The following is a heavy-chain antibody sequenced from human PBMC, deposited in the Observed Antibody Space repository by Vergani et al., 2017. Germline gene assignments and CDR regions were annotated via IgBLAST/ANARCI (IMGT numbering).Heavy chain of an antibody. V-gene: IGHV1-69*04. J-gene: IGHJ6*02. D-gene: IGHD6-19*01. Sequence: QVQLVQSGAEVKKPGSSVKVSCKASGGTFSSYAISWVRQAPGQGLEWVGRIIPILGIANYAQKFQGRVTITADKSTSTAYMELSSLRSEDTAVYYCARDGGSSGWHLPGGYGMDVWGQGTTVTVSS. CDR3: ARDGGSSGWHLPGGYGMDV. CDR1: GGTFSSYA. CDR2: IIPILGIA.